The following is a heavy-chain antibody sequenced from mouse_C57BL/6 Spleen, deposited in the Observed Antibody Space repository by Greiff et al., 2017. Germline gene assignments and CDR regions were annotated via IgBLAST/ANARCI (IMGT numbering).Heavy chain of an antibody. CDR3: AAKGNYAWFAY. CDR1: GYSFTGYY. CDR2: INPSTGGT. V-gene: IGHV1-42*01. Sequence: EVKLMESGPELVKPGASVKISCKASGYSFTGYYMNWVKQSPEKSLEWIGEINPSTGGTTYNQKLKAKATLTVDKSSSTAYMQLKSLTSEDSAVYYCAAKGNYAWFAYWGQGTLVTVSA. J-gene: IGHJ3*01. D-gene: IGHD1-1*01.